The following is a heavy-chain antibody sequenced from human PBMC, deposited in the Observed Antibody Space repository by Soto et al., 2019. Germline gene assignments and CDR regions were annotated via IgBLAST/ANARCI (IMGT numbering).Heavy chain of an antibody. J-gene: IGHJ4*02. CDR3: ARGLQSLFDY. CDR1: GFTFDDYA. Sequence: PGGSLRLSCAASGFTFDDYAMHWVRQAPGKGLEWVSLISWDGGSTYYADSVKGRFTISRDNSKNSLYLQMTSLRAEDTAVYYCARGLQSLFDYWGQGTLVTVSS. CDR2: ISWDGGST. V-gene: IGHV3-43D*04.